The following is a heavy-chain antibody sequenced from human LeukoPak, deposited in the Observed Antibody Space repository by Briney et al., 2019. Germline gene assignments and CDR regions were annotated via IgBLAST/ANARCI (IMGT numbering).Heavy chain of an antibody. CDR3: AREIAAAVISGWAPDRRFDP. J-gene: IGHJ5*02. V-gene: IGHV4-4*07. D-gene: IGHD6-13*01. Sequence: SETLSLTCTVSGGSISSYYWSWIRQPAGKGLEWIGRIYTSGSTNYNPSLKSRVTMSVDTSKNQFSLKLSSVTAADTAVYYCAREIAAAVISGWAPDRRFDPWGQGTLVTVSS. CDR2: IYTSGST. CDR1: GGSISSYY.